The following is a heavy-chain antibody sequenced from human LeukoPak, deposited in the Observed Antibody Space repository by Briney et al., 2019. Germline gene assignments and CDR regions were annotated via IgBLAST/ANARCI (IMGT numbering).Heavy chain of an antibody. CDR1: GFTFSDYY. J-gene: IGHJ6*02. D-gene: IGHD1-1*01. V-gene: IGHV3-11*01. CDR2: ITNGDTSL. Sequence: GGSLRLSCAASGFTFSDYYMSWIRQAPGKGLEWISYITNGDTSLYYADSVKGRFTISRDNPRNSLYLQMISLRAEDTAVYYCARRSTGTYSNYGLDVWGQGTTVTVSS. CDR3: ARRSTGTYSNYGLDV.